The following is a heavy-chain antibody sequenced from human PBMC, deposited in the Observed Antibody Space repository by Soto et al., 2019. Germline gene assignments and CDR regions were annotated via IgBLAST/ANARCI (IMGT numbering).Heavy chain of an antibody. CDR1: GFTFSSYG. Sequence: QVQLVESGGGVVQPGRSLRLSCAASGFTFSSYGMHWVRQAPGKGLEWVAVIWYDGSNKYYADSVKGRFTISRDNSKNTLYLQMNSLRAEDTAVYYCARGDILTGYARYYYYYGMDVWGQGTTVTVSS. V-gene: IGHV3-33*01. D-gene: IGHD3-9*01. J-gene: IGHJ6*02. CDR3: ARGDILTGYARYYYYYGMDV. CDR2: IWYDGSNK.